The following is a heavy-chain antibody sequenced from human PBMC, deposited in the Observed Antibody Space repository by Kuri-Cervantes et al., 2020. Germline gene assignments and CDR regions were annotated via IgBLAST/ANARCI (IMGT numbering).Heavy chain of an antibody. CDR1: GFTFSSYS. V-gene: IGHV3-15*01. CDR3: TTDLIAKIYGNYVPLDY. D-gene: IGHD4-17*01. CDR2: LKGKTDGGTA. Sequence: GESLKISCAASGFTFSSYSMNWVRQAPGKGLEWVGRLKGKTDGGTADYAAPVKGRFTISRDDSKNRLYLQMTGLKTEDTAVYYCTTDLIAKIYGNYVPLDYWGQGTLVTDSS. J-gene: IGHJ4*02.